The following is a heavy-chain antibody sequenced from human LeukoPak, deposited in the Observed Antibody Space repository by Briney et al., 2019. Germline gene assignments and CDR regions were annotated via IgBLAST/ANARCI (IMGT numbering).Heavy chain of an antibody. CDR1: GFTFSSYA. CDR3: ARAVDFWSGYPQPNWFDP. D-gene: IGHD3-3*01. J-gene: IGHJ5*02. V-gene: IGHV3-23*01. CDR2: MSGSAGST. Sequence: GGSLRLSCAASGFTFSSYAMSWVRQAPGKGLEWVSAMSGSAGSTYYADSVKGRFTVSRDNSKNTLYLQMNSLRAEDTAVYYCARAVDFWSGYPQPNWFDPWGQGTLVTVSS.